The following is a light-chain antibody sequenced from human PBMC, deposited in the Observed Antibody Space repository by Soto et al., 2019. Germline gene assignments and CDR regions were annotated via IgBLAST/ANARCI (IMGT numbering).Light chain of an antibody. CDR1: QSVSSSY. CDR2: GAS. V-gene: IGKV3-20*01. Sequence: EIVLTQSPGTLSLSPGERATLSCRASQSVSSSYLAWYQQKPGQAPRLLIYGASSRATGIPDRFSGSGSGTDFTLTISSLEPEDFAVYYCHQYASSPWTFGQGTKVDI. CDR3: HQYASSPWT. J-gene: IGKJ1*01.